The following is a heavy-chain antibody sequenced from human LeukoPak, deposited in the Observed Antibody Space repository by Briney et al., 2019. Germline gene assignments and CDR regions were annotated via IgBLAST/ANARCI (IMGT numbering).Heavy chain of an antibody. J-gene: IGHJ5*02. D-gene: IGHD3-3*01. CDR1: GGTFSSYA. V-gene: IGHV1-69*06. CDR2: IIPIFGRA. CDR3: ARTPVYDFWSGYWNWFDP. Sequence: ASVKVSCKASGGTFSSYAISWVRQAPGQGLEWMGGIIPIFGRANYAQKFQGRVTITADKSTSTAYMELSSLRSEDTAVYYCARTPVYDFWSGYWNWFDPWGQGTLVTVSS.